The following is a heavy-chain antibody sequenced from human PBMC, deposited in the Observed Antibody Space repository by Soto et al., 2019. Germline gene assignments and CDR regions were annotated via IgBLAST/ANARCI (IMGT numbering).Heavy chain of an antibody. CDR3: ARITDIWLGELFDNWFDT. CDR2: INHSGST. CDR1: GGSFSGYY. D-gene: IGHD3-10*01. Sequence: KPSETLSLTCAVYGGSFSGYYWSWIRQPPGKGLEWIGEINHSGSTNYNPSLKSRVTISVDTSKNQFSLKLSSVTAADTAVYYCARITDIWLGELFDNWFDTWGQGTLVTVSS. V-gene: IGHV4-34*01. J-gene: IGHJ5*02.